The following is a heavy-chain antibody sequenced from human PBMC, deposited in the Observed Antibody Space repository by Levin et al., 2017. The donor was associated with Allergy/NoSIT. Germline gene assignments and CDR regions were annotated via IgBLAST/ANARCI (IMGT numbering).Heavy chain of an antibody. CDR3: ATISYYDILSGYSNGFFDL. J-gene: IGHJ2*01. CDR2: IHYSEST. D-gene: IGHD3-9*01. CDR1: GGSISSYY. Sequence: PSETLSLTCTVSGGSISSYYWSWIRQPPGKGLEWIGYIHYSESTRFNPSLKSRVTISLDTSKNQFSLNLSSVTAADTAVYYCATISYYDILSGYSNGFFDLWGRGTPVTVSS. V-gene: IGHV4-59*01.